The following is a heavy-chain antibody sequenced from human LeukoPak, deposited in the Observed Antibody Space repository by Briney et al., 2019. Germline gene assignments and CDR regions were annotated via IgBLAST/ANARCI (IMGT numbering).Heavy chain of an antibody. CDR1: GGSISSYY. D-gene: IGHD6-19*01. CDR2: IHYTGST. V-gene: IGHV4-59*01. CDR3: ARAFSSGWYPYSIGGLWFDY. Sequence: SETLSLTCTVSGGSISSYYWSWIRQPPGKGLEWIGYIHYTGSTNYNPSLKSRVTISVDTSKNQFSLKLSSVTAADTAVYYCARAFSSGWYPYSIGGLWFDYWGQGTLVTVSS. J-gene: IGHJ4*02.